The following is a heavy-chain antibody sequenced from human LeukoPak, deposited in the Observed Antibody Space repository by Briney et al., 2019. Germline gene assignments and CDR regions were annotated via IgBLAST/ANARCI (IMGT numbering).Heavy chain of an antibody. CDR3: SRAPLSVLRYFDWLHGPIDY. J-gene: IGHJ4*02. CDR1: GYTFTSYD. Sequence: ASVNVPCKPSGYTFTSYDINRVRQATGQGLEWMGWMNPNSGNTGYAQKFQGRVTMTRSTSISTAYMELSSLRSEDTAVYYCSRAPLSVLRYFDWLHGPIDYWGQGTLVTVSS. V-gene: IGHV1-8*01. CDR2: MNPNSGNT. D-gene: IGHD3-9*01.